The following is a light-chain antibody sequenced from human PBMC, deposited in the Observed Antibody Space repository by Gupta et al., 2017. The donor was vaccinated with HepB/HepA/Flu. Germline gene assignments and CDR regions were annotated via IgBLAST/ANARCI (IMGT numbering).Light chain of an antibody. CDR1: QSVSSSY. CDR3: QQYGSSPWT. CDR2: GAS. J-gene: IGKJ1*01. Sequence: EXVXXXXXGXLSXSPXERATLSCRASQSVSSSYLAWYQQKPGQAPRLLIYGASSRATGIPDRFSGSGSGTDFTLTISRLEPEDFAVYYCQQYGSSPWTFGHGTKVEIK. V-gene: IGKV3-20*01.